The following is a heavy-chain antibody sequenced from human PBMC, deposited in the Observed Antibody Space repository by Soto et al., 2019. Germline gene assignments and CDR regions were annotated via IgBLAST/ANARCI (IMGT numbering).Heavy chain of an antibody. D-gene: IGHD2-2*01. J-gene: IGHJ6*02. CDR1: GFTFSSYW. V-gene: IGHV3-74*01. CDR2: INSDGSST. CDR3: AREGGYCISTSCLHYYGMDV. Sequence: GGSLRLSFAASGFTFSSYWMYWVRQAPGKGLVWVSRINSDGSSTSYADSVKGQFTISRDNAKNTLYLQVNSLRAEDTAVYYCAREGGYCISTSCLHYYGMDVWGQGTMVTVSS.